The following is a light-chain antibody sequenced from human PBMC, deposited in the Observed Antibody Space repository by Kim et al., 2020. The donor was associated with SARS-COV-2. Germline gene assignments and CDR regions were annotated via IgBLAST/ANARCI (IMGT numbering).Light chain of an antibody. V-gene: IGLV3-21*03. J-gene: IGLJ2*01. CDR1: NIGSKS. CDR2: DDS. Sequence: PGKAARITCGGNNIGSKSVHWYQQKPGQAPVLVVYDDSDRPSGIPERFSGSNSGNTATLTISRVEAGDEADYYCQVWDSSSDPLWVFGGGTQLTVL. CDR3: QVWDSSSDPLWV.